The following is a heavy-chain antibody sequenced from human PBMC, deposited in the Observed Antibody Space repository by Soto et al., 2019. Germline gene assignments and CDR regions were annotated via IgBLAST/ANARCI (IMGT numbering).Heavy chain of an antibody. D-gene: IGHD1-26*01. J-gene: IGHJ4*02. CDR3: AAAGGLHPYS. V-gene: IGHV4-30-2*01. CDR1: GGSISSGGYS. Sequence: SETLSLTCAVSGGSISSGGYSWSWIRQPPGKGLEWIGYIYHSGSTYYNPSLKSRVTISVDRSKNQFSLKLSSVTAADTAVYYCAAAGGLHPYSWRQGPLVT. CDR2: IYHSGST.